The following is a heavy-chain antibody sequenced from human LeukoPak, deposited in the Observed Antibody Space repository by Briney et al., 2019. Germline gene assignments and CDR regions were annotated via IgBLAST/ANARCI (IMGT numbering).Heavy chain of an antibody. D-gene: IGHD3-9*01. CDR2: GYHSGNT. Sequence: SETLALTCVLSGGSITTTNYYWGWVRQPPGKGLGLIGSGYHSGNTYTNPSLKSRLTIPVDMSNSQFSPKVRSASGGDTAVYYCVRNIMTPDTRYTSPYYYGMDVWGQGTTVTVSS. J-gene: IGHJ6*02. CDR3: VRNIMTPDTRYTSPYYYGMDV. CDR1: GGSITTTNYY. V-gene: IGHV4-39*01.